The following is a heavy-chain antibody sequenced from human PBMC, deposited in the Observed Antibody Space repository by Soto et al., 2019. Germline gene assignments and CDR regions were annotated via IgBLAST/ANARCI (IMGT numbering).Heavy chain of an antibody. CDR3: AKVESGYDYGHYCGYFDY. Sequence: GESLKISCKGSGYSFTSYWIGWVRQMPGKGLEWMGIIYPGDSDTRYSPSFQGQVTISADKSISTAYLQMNSLRAEDTAVYYCAKVESGYDYGHYCGYFDYWGQGTLVTVSS. CDR2: IYPGDSDT. CDR1: GYSFTSYW. V-gene: IGHV5-51*01. J-gene: IGHJ4*02. D-gene: IGHD5-12*01.